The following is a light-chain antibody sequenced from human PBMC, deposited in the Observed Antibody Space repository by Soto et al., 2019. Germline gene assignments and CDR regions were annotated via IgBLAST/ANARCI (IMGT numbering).Light chain of an antibody. Sequence: QSALTQPPSASGSPGQSVTISCTGTSSDVGGYKYVSWYRQHPGKAPKLMIYEVNKRPLGVPDRFSGSKSGNTASLTVSGLQDEDEATYYCSSYAGSNFVVFGGGTKLTVL. CDR1: SSDVGGYKY. J-gene: IGLJ2*01. V-gene: IGLV2-8*01. CDR2: EVN. CDR3: SSYAGSNFVV.